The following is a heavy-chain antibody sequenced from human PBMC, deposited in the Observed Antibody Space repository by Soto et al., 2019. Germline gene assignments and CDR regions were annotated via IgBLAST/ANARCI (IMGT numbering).Heavy chain of an antibody. CDR1: GSSISHCHDY. J-gene: IGHJ4*02. CDR2: IYYSGST. D-gene: IGHD2-2*01. Sequence: SETLSLTCPVSGSSISHCHDYWGWIRQHPGKGLEWIGYIYYSGSTYYNPSLKSRVTISVDTSKNQFSLKLSSVTAADTAVYYCARSSTSANYFDYWGQGTLDTVS. CDR3: ARSSTSANYFDY. V-gene: IGHV4-31*03.